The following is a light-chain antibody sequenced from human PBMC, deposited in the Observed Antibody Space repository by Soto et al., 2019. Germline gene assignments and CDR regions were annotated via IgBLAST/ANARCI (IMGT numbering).Light chain of an antibody. CDR1: QGISRW. CDR2: GAS. J-gene: IGKJ5*01. Sequence: DIQMNQSPSFVSASVGDRVTITCRASQGISRWLAWYQQRPGKAPELLIYGASSLQSGVPSRFSGSESGTDFTLTSSSLLPEEFATYYCQHANSFPLTFGQGTRLDIK. CDR3: QHANSFPLT. V-gene: IGKV1-12*01.